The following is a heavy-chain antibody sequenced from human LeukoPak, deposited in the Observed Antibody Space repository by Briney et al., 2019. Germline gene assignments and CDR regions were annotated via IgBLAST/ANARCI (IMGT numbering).Heavy chain of an antibody. CDR1: GFTFSSYS. V-gene: IGHV3-21*01. CDR2: IRSSSSYI. CDR3: ARDSADNYDILTGQDY. Sequence: GGSLRLSCAASGFTFSSYSMNWVRQAPGKGLEWVSSIRSSSSYIYYADSVKGRFTISRDSAKNSLYLQMNSLRAEDTDVYYCARDSADNYDILTGQDYWGQGTLVTVSS. J-gene: IGHJ4*02. D-gene: IGHD3-9*01.